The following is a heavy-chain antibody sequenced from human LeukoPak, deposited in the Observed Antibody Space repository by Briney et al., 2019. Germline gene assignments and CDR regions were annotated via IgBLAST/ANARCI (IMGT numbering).Heavy chain of an antibody. J-gene: IGHJ4*02. CDR1: GYTFTSYD. D-gene: IGHD5-12*01. V-gene: IGHV1-8*01. CDR3: ARGHSGYDYRHVWGNG. Sequence: ASVKVSCKASGYTFTSYDINWVRQATGQGLEWMGWMNPNSGNTGYAQKFQGRVTMTRNTSISTAYMELSSLRSEDTAVYYCARGHSGYDYRHVWGNGWGQGTLVTVSS. CDR2: MNPNSGNT.